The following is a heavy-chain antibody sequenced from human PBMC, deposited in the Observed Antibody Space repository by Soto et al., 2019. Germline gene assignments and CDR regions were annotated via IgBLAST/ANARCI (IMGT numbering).Heavy chain of an antibody. D-gene: IGHD2-2*01. CDR2: IYYSGST. Sequence: SETLSLTSTVSGGSISSYYWSWIRQPSGKGLEWIGYIYYSGSTNYNPSLKSRVTISVDTSKNQFSLKLSSVTAADTAVYYCARGRQLTIFDYWGQGTLVTVS. CDR1: GGSISSYY. CDR3: ARGRQLTIFDY. J-gene: IGHJ4*02. V-gene: IGHV4-59*12.